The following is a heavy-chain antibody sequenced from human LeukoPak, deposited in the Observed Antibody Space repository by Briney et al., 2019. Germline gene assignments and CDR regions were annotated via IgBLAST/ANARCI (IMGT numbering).Heavy chain of an antibody. CDR3: AGAPTIFGVVIAS. CDR2: ISSSSSYT. D-gene: IGHD3-3*01. Sequence: PAGSLRLSCAASGFTFSDYYMSWIRQPPGKGLEWVSYISSSSSYTNYADSVKGRFTISRDNAKNSLYLQMNSLRAEDTAVYYCAGAPTIFGVVIASWGQGALVTVSS. V-gene: IGHV3-11*06. J-gene: IGHJ4*02. CDR1: GFTFSDYY.